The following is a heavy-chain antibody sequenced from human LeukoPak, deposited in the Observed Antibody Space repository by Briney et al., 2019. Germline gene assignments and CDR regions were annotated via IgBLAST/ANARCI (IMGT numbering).Heavy chain of an antibody. CDR2: ISGSGSST. CDR3: APTYCGGDCYYGY. Sequence: GGSLRLSCAASGFTFSSYAMNWVRQVPGKGLEWVSAISGSGSSTYYADSVKGRFTISRDNSKNTLYLQMNSLRAEDTAVYYCAPTYCGGDCYYGYWGQGTLVTVSS. D-gene: IGHD2-21*01. CDR1: GFTFSSYA. V-gene: IGHV3-23*01. J-gene: IGHJ4*02.